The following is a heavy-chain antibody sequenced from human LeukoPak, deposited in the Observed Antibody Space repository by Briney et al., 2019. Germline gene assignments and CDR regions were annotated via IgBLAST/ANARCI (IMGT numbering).Heavy chain of an antibody. CDR1: GGSISSYY. J-gene: IGHJ6*02. V-gene: IGHV4-59*01. CDR2: VYYSGST. D-gene: IGHD4-11*01. CDR3: ARGPDYSNYIYYYGMDV. Sequence: SETLSLTFTVSGGSISSYYWSWIRQPPGKGLEWIGYVYYSGSTNYNPSLKSRVTISVDTSKNQFSLNLSSVTAADTAVYYCARGPDYSNYIYYYGMDVWGQGTTVTVSS.